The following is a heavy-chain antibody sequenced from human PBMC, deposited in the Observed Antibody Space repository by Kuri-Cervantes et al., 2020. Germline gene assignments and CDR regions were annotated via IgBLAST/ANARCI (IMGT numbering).Heavy chain of an antibody. CDR3: AREVPRELGWDY. CDR2: ISWNSGSI. CDR1: GFTFDAYA. D-gene: IGHD7-27*01. V-gene: IGHV3-9*01. J-gene: IGHJ4*02. Sequence: GGSLRLSCAASGFTFDAYAMHWVRQAPGKGLEWVSTISWNSGSIGYADSVKGRFTISRDNAKNSLYLQMNSLRAEDTAVYYCAREVPRELGWDYWGQGTLVTVSS.